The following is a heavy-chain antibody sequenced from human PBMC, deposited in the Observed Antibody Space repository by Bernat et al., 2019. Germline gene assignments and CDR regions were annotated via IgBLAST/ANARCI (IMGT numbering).Heavy chain of an antibody. CDR1: GFTFSSYS. Sequence: EVQLVESGGGLVQPGGSLRLPCAASGFTFSSYSMNWVRQAPGKGLEWVSYIRDCSSAIYYANSVKGRFTISRDNDKNSLYLQMNSLRDEDTAVYYCARVWATGIEVDAFDIWGQGTMVNVSS. J-gene: IGHJ3*02. CDR2: IRDCSSAI. CDR3: ARVWATGIEVDAFDI. D-gene: IGHD5-12*01. V-gene: IGHV3-48*02.